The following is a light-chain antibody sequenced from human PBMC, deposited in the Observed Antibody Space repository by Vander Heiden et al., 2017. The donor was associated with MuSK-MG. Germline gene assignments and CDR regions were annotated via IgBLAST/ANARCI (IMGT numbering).Light chain of an antibody. V-gene: IGKV1-5*03. J-gene: IGKJ1*01. CDR2: RAS. CDR3: QQVRAYPWT. CDR1: KEIDGL. Sequence: DIQMTQFPSTLSASVGDRVTITCRASKEIDGLLAWYQQKPGKAPKLLIYRASTLESGVPSRFSGGASGTGFTLTISSLQPDDFATYYCQQVRAYPWTFGQGTQVEI.